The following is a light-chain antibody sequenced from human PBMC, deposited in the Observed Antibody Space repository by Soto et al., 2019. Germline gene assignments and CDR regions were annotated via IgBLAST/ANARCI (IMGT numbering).Light chain of an antibody. CDR2: EDD. V-gene: IGLV6-57*04. Sequence: NFMLTQPLSVSDSPGKTVTISCTRSGGSIASHYVQWFQQRPGSAPTTVIYEDDQRPSGVPDRFSGSIDSSSNSASLTISGLKTEDEADYYCQSYDSTNVVFGGGTKLTVL. CDR3: QSYDSTNVV. CDR1: GGSIASHY. J-gene: IGLJ3*02.